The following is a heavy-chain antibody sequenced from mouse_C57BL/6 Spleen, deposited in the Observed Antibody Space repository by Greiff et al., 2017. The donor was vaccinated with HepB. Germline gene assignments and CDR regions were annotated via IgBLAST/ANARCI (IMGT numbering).Heavy chain of an antibody. CDR3: ARDGYYGSSHAWFAY. J-gene: IGHJ3*01. V-gene: IGHV7-1*01. Sequence: EVKLVESGGGLVQSGRSLRLSCATSGFTFSDFYMEWVRQAPGKGLEWIAASRNKANDYTTEYSASVKGRFIVSRNTSQSILYLQMNALRAEDTAIYYCARDGYYGSSHAWFAYWGRGTLVTVSA. CDR1: GFTFSDFY. D-gene: IGHD1-1*01. CDR2: SRNKANDYTT.